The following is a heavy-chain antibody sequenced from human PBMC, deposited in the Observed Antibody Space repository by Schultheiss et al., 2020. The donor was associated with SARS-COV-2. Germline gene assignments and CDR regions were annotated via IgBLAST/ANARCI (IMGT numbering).Heavy chain of an antibody. CDR1: GYSFTSYW. CDR2: IYPGDSDT. V-gene: IGHV5-51*01. CDR3: ARHMRYCSSTSCSYYYYYYGMDV. J-gene: IGHJ6*02. Sequence: GESLKISCKGSGYSFTSYWIGWVRQMPGKGLEWMGIIYPGDSDTRYSPSFQGQVTISADKSISTAYLQWSSLKASDTAMYYCARHMRYCSSTSCSYYYYYYGMDVWGQGTTVTVSS. D-gene: IGHD2-2*01.